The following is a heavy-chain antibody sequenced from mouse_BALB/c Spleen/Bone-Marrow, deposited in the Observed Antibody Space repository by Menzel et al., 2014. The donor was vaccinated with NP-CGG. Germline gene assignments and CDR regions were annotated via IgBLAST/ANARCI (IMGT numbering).Heavy chain of an antibody. CDR1: GYTFTNYW. CDR3: TRGGYDYTWFAY. J-gene: IGHJ3*01. V-gene: IGHV1-63*02. Sequence: QVQLQQSGAELVRPGTSVKMSCKAAGYTFTNYWIGWVKQRPGHGLEWIGDIYPGDNYTNYNEKFKGKATLTADTSSSTAYMQLSSLTSEASAIYYCTRGGYDYTWFAYWGQGTLVTVSA. D-gene: IGHD2-4*01. CDR2: IYPGDNYT.